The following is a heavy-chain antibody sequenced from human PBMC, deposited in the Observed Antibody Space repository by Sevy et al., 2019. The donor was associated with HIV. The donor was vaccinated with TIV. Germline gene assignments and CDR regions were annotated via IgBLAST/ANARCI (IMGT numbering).Heavy chain of an antibody. CDR1: GFTFSDYY. CDR2: ISSSGSTI. J-gene: IGHJ4*02. V-gene: IGHV3-11*01. Sequence: GGSLRLSCAASGFTFSDYYMSWIRQAPEKGLEWVSYISSSGSTIYYADSVKGRFTISRDNAKNSLYLQMNSLRAEDTAVYYCARDLGHGGKGTDYFDYWGQGTLVTVSS. CDR3: ARDLGHGGKGTDYFDY. D-gene: IGHD2-15*01.